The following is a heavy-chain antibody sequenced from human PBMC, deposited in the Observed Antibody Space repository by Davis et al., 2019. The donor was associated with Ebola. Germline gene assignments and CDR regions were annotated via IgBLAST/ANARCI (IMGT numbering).Heavy chain of an antibody. CDR1: GFTFSSYA. CDR2: ISGSGGST. CDR3: AKDTFGYDFWSGYPSFDY. V-gene: IGHV3-23*01. J-gene: IGHJ4*02. Sequence: PGGSLRLSCAASGFTFSSYAMSWVRQAPGKGLEWVSAISGSGGSTYYADSVKGRFTISRDNSKNTLYLQMNSLRAEDTAVYYCAKDTFGYDFWSGYPSFDYWGQGTLVTVSS. D-gene: IGHD3-3*01.